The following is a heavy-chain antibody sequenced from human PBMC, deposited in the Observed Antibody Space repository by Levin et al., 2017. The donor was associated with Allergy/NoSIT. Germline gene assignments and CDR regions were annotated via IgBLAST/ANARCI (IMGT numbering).Heavy chain of an antibody. CDR1: GFTFSSYG. CDR3: ARGGRSGSYYNYFDY. CDR2: ISYDGSNK. D-gene: IGHD1-26*01. J-gene: IGHJ4*02. V-gene: IGHV3-30*03. Sequence: PGGSLRLSCAASGFTFSSYGMHWVRQAPGKGLEWVAVISYDGSNKYYADSVKGRFTISRDNSKNTLYLQMNSLRAEDTAVYYCARGGRSGSYYNYFDYWGQGTLVTVSS.